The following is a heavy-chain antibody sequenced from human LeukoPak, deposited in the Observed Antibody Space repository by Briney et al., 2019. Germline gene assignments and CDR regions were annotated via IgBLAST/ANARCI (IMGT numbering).Heavy chain of an antibody. CDR3: ARDHRGVRDYFDY. V-gene: IGHV3-23*01. Sequence: GGSLRLSCAASGFTFSSYAMSWVRQAPGKGLEWVSAISGSGGSTYYADSVKGRFTISRDNSKNTLYLQMNSLRAEDTAVYYCARDHRGVRDYFDYWGQGTLVTVSS. CDR2: ISGSGGST. D-gene: IGHD3-10*01. CDR1: GFTFSSYA. J-gene: IGHJ4*02.